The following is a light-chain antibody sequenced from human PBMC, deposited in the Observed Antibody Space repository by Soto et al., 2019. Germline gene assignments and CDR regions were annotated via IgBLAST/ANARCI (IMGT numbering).Light chain of an antibody. J-gene: IGLJ1*01. Sequence: QLVLTQPPSVSGAPGQRVTISCTGSSSNIGAGYDVHWYQQLPGTAPKLLIYGNSNRPSGVPDRFSGSKSGTSASLAITGLQAEDEADYYCQSYDSSLSGPYVFGTRTKVTVL. V-gene: IGLV1-40*01. CDR2: GNS. CDR1: SSNIGAGYD. CDR3: QSYDSSLSGPYV.